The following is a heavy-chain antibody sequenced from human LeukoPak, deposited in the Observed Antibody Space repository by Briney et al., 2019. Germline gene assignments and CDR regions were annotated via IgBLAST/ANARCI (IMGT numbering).Heavy chain of an antibody. CDR2: IYTSGST. Sequence: SETLSLTCTVSGGSISSYYWSWIRQPAGKGLEWIGRIYTSGSTNYNPSLKSRVTISVDTPKNQFSLKLSSVTAADTAVYYCARALYYYDSSGYAYDAFDIWGQGTMVTVSS. J-gene: IGHJ3*02. CDR3: ARALYYYDSSGYAYDAFDI. D-gene: IGHD3-22*01. CDR1: GGSISSYY. V-gene: IGHV4-4*07.